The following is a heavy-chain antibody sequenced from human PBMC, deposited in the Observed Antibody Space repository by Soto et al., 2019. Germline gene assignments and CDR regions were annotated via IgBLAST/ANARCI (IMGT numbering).Heavy chain of an antibody. V-gene: IGHV3-64D*06. CDR3: VKGPPYQSYYSLDY. Sequence: PGGCLRLSCSASGFTFNNYAMHWVRQAPGKGLDYVSVISTNGDNTYYADSVKGRFTISRDNSKNTVYLQMSSLRPEDTAVYYCVKGPPYQSYYSLDYWGHRIPVTVPS. J-gene: IGHJ4*01. CDR2: ISTNGDNT. D-gene: IGHD3-10*01. CDR1: GFTFNNYA.